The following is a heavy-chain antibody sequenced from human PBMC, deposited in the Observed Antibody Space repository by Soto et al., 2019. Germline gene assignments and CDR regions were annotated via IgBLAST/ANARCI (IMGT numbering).Heavy chain of an antibody. CDR3: ARARGDSSCYFANFDH. CDR1: GGSFSGYY. V-gene: IGHV4-34*01. J-gene: IGHJ4*02. Sequence: QVQLQQWGAGLLKPSETLSLTCAVYGGSFSGYYWSWIRQPPGKGLEWIGEINHSGSTNYNPSLKGRVTISVDPSKNQCSLKLSSVTAPDTAVYYCARARGDSSCYFANFDHWGQGTLVTVSS. D-gene: IGHD3-22*01. CDR2: INHSGST.